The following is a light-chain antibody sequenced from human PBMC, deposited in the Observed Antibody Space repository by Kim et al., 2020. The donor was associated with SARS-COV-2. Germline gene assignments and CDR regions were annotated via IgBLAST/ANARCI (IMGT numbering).Light chain of an antibody. Sequence: HSVTISCTGTSSDVGDSDYVSWYQQHPSKAPKLMVFDVSYRPSGVSNRFSGSKSGNTASLTISGLQAEDEADYYCSSYTSSSTLLFGGGTQLTVL. CDR3: SSYTSSSTLL. J-gene: IGLJ2*01. V-gene: IGLV2-14*03. CDR1: SSDVGDSDY. CDR2: DVS.